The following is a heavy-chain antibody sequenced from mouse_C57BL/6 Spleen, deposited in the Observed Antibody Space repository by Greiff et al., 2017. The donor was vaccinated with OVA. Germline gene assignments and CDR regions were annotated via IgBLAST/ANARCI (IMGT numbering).Heavy chain of an antibody. J-gene: IGHJ3*01. V-gene: IGHV5-4*03. CDR2: ISDGGSYT. CDR3: ARGEGFRFAY. Sequence: EVMLVESGGGLVKPGGSLKLSCAASGFTFSSYAMSWVRQTPEKRLEWVATISDGGSYTYYPDNVKGRFTISRDNAKNNLYLQMSHLKSEDTAMYYCARGEGFRFAYWGQGTLVTVSA. CDR1: GFTFSSYA.